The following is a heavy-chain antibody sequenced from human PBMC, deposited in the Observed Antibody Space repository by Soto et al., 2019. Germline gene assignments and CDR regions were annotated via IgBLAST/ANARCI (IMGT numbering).Heavy chain of an antibody. CDR3: ARDRITVNVDYYYDMDV. CDR2: ISTGGSNK. V-gene: IGHV3-30-3*01. J-gene: IGHJ6*02. Sequence: PGGSLRLSCAAAGFTFSSSAMHWVRQAPGKGLEWVALISTGGSNKNYADSVKGRFTISRDNSKNTQYLQMNGLRAEDTAVYYCARDRITVNVDYYYDMDVWGQGTTVTVSS. CDR1: GFTFSSSA. D-gene: IGHD6-19*01.